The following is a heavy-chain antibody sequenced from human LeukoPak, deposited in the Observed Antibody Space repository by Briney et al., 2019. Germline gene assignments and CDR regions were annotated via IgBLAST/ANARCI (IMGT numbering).Heavy chain of an antibody. CDR1: GGSISIYY. V-gene: IGHV4-59*08. J-gene: IGHJ4*02. Sequence: TSETLSLTCTVSGGSISIYYCSWIRQPPGKGLEWIGYIYYSGSTNYNPSLKSRVTISVDTSKNQFSLKLSSVTAADTAVYYCARQPSYYDSSGYYYDAFDYWGQGTLVTVSS. CDR3: ARQPSYYDSSGYYYDAFDY. CDR2: IYYSGST. D-gene: IGHD3-22*01.